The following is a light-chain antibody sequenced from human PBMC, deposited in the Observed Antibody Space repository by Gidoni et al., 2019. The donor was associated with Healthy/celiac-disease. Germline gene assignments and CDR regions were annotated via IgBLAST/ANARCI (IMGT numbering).Light chain of an antibody. CDR3: QQSYTPPVYT. V-gene: IGKV1-39*01. CDR1: QSISSY. J-gene: IGKJ2*01. Sequence: DIQMTQSPSSLSASVGDRVTITCRASQSISSYLHWYQQKPGKAPKLLIYAASSLQSGVPSRFSGSGSGTDFTLTISSLQPEDFATYYCQQSYTPPVYTFXXXTKLEIK. CDR2: AAS.